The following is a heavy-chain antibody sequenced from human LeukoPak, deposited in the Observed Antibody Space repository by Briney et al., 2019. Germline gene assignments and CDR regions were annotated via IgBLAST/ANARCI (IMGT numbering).Heavy chain of an antibody. CDR1: GGCISSYY. CDR2: IYYSGST. D-gene: IGHD3-10*01. V-gene: IGHV4-59*01. CDR3: ARDYGVSGYYGMDV. J-gene: IGHJ6*04. Sequence: SETLSLTCTVSGGCISSYYWSWIRQPPGKGLEWIGYIYYSGSTNYNPSLKSRVTISVDTSKNQFSLKLSSVTAADTAVYYCARDYGVSGYYGMDVWGKGTTVTVSS.